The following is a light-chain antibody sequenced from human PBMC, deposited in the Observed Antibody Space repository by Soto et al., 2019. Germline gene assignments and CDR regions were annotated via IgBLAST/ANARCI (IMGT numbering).Light chain of an antibody. Sequence: SALTQPASVSGSPGQSITISCTGTSSDVGGYNYVSWYQQHSGKAPKLMIYEVSYRPSGVSNRFSGSKSGNTASLTISGLQAEDEADYYCSSYTSSSTLYVFGTGTKLTVL. CDR3: SSYTSSSTLYV. V-gene: IGLV2-14*01. J-gene: IGLJ1*01. CDR2: EVS. CDR1: SSDVGGYNY.